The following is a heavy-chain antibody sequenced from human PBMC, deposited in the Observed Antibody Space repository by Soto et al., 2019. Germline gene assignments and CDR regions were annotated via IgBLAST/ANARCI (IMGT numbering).Heavy chain of an antibody. J-gene: IGHJ3*02. Sequence: QVQLVQSGAEVKKPGSSVKVSCKASGGTFSSYAISWVRQAPGQGLEWMGGIIPIFGTANYAQKLQGRVTITADHSTSTAYMELSTLRSEDTAVYYCARRYTLGEKSAFDIWGKGTMVTVSS. CDR1: GGTFSSYA. D-gene: IGHD3-16*02. V-gene: IGHV1-69*01. CDR3: ARRYTLGEKSAFDI. CDR2: IIPIFGTA.